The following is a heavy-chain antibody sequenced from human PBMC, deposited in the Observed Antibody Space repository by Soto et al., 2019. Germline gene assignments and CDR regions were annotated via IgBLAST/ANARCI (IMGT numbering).Heavy chain of an antibody. V-gene: IGHV4-59*12. Sequence: SETLSLTCTVSGGSISSYYWSWIRQPPGKGLEWIGYIYYSGSINYNPSLKSRVTISVDTSKNQFSLQLNSVTPEDTAVYYCARAPIAARNWFDPWGQGTLVTVSS. CDR2: IYYSGSI. CDR3: ARAPIAARNWFDP. CDR1: GGSISSYY. J-gene: IGHJ5*02. D-gene: IGHD6-6*01.